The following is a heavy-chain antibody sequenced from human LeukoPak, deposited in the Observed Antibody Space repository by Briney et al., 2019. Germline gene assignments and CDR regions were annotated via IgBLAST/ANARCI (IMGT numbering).Heavy chain of an antibody. Sequence: ASVKVSCKASGYTFTGYYMYWVRQAPGQGLEWMGWINPNSGGTNYAQKFQGRVTMTRDTSISTAYMELSRLRSDDTAVYYCASLEMATKEGYFDYWGQGTLVTVSS. CDR3: ASLEMATKEGYFDY. V-gene: IGHV1-2*02. CDR1: GYTFTGYY. D-gene: IGHD5-24*01. J-gene: IGHJ4*02. CDR2: INPNSGGT.